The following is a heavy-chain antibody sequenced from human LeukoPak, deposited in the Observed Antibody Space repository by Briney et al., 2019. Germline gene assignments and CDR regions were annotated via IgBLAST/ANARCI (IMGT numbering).Heavy chain of an antibody. CDR2: ISSSSSYI. J-gene: IGHJ4*02. CDR3: AGTYGSGSYPNY. D-gene: IGHD3-10*01. V-gene: IGHV3-21*01. CDR1: GFTFSNYD. Sequence: GGSLRLSCAASGFTFSNYDMNWVSRAPGKGLEWVSSISSSSSYIYYADSVKGRFAISRDNAKNSLYLQMYSLRAEDTAVYYCAGTYGSGSYPNYWGQGTLVTVSS.